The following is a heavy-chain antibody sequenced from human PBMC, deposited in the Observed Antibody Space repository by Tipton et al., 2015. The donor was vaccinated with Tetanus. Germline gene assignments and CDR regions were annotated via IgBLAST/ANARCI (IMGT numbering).Heavy chain of an antibody. Sequence: TLSLTCVVYGGSLGPYYLTRVRQPPGKGAGWVGEINHDGRTTHTPSLKNRVNILVDTSKKQFSLKVSSVTPADTAVYYCARGLGSMLAPGGSIDSWGQGTLVTVSS. V-gene: IGHV4-34*01. J-gene: IGHJ5*01. CDR1: GGSLGPYY. CDR2: INHDGRT. D-gene: IGHD2-8*01. CDR3: ARGLGSMLAPGGSIDS.